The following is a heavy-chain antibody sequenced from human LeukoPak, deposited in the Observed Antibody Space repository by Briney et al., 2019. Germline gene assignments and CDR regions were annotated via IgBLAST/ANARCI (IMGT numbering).Heavy chain of an antibody. D-gene: IGHD3-10*01. CDR1: GFTFSSYG. J-gene: IGHJ4*02. CDR2: ISYDGSNK. V-gene: IGHV3-30*03. CDR3: ARDLSARYYYGSGSYYYFDY. Sequence: GGSLRLSCAASGFTFSSYGMHWVRQAPGKGLEWVAVISYDGSNKYYADSVKGRFTISRDNSKNTLYLQMNSLRAEDTAVYYCARDLSARYYYGSGSYYYFDYWGQGTLVTVSS.